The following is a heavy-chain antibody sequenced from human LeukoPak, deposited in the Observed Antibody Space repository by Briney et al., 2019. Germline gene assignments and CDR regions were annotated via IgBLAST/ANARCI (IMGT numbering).Heavy chain of an antibody. D-gene: IGHD6-19*01. V-gene: IGHV1-18*01. Sequence: ASVKVSCKASGYTFTSYGISWVRQAPGQGLEWMGWISAYNGNTNYAQKLQGRVTMTTDTSTSTAYMELRSLRSDDTAVYYCARDSLGFYSRGASNPPDYWGQGTLVTVSS. J-gene: IGHJ4*02. CDR2: ISAYNGNT. CDR1: GYTFTSYG. CDR3: ARDSLGFYSRGASNPPDY.